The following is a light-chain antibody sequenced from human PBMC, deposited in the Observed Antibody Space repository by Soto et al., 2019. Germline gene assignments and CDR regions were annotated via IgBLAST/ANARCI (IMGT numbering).Light chain of an antibody. J-gene: IGLJ3*02. Sequence: QTVVTQSPSASASLGASVKLTCTLSSGHSNYAIAWHQQQPEKGPRYLMKLNSDGSHTKGDGIPDRFSGSSSGAERYLTISSLQFEDEADYYCQTWDTAMAVFGGGTKLTVL. V-gene: IGLV4-69*01. CDR1: SGHSNYA. CDR3: QTWDTAMAV. CDR2: LNSDGSH.